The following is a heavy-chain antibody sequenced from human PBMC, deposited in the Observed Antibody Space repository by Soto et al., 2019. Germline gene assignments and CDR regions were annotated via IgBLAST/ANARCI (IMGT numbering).Heavy chain of an antibody. D-gene: IGHD3-16*01. CDR3: VRAYQYGLDM. Sequence: EVQLVESGGGFVQPGGSLRLSCAASGFTFNTFPMNWVRLAPGKGLEWLSHISSNSDAMYYADSVKGRFTISRDNARKSLYLQMNSLIVDDTAVYYCVRAYQYGLDMWGQGTMVTVSS. J-gene: IGHJ3*02. V-gene: IGHV3-48*01. CDR2: ISSNSDAM. CDR1: GFTFNTFP.